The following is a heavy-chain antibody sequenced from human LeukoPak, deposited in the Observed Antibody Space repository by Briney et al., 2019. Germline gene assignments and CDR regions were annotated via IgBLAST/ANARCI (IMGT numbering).Heavy chain of an antibody. Sequence: SETLSLTRAVYGGSFSGYYWSWIRQPPGKGLEWIGEINHSGSTNYNPSLKSRVTISVDTSKNQFSLKLSSVTAADTAVYYCARWDCSSTSCGLDYWGQGTLVTVSS. J-gene: IGHJ4*02. CDR1: GGSFSGYY. CDR3: ARWDCSSTSCGLDY. V-gene: IGHV4-34*01. D-gene: IGHD2-2*01. CDR2: INHSGST.